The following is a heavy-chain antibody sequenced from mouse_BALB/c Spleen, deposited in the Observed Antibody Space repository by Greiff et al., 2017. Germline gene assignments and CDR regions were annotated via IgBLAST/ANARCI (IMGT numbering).Heavy chain of an antibody. CDR3: ARSRDGPYAMDY. V-gene: IGHV5-17*02. Sequence: EVMLVESGGGLVQPGGSRKLSCAASGFTFSSFGMHWVRQAPEKGLEWVAYISSGSSTIYYADTVKGRFTISRDNPKNTLFLQMTSLRSEDTAMYYCARSRDGPYAMDYWGQGTSVTVSS. D-gene: IGHD2-3*01. J-gene: IGHJ4*01. CDR1: GFTFSSFG. CDR2: ISSGSSTI.